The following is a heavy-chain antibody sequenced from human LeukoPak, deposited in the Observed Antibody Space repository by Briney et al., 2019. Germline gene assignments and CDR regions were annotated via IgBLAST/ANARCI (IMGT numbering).Heavy chain of an antibody. Sequence: ASVTVSCKASGYTFTSYYMHWVRQAPGQGLEWMGIINPSGGSTSYAQKFQGRVTMTRDTSTSTVYMELSSLRSEDTAVYYCARAGCGVASCYSDWFDPWGQGTLVTVSS. CDR3: ARAGCGVASCYSDWFDP. CDR2: INPSGGST. D-gene: IGHD2-2*01. J-gene: IGHJ5*02. V-gene: IGHV1-46*01. CDR1: GYTFTSYY.